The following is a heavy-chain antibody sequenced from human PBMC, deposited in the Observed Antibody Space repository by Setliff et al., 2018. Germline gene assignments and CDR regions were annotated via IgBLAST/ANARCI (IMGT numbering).Heavy chain of an antibody. Sequence: PGGSLRLSCAASGFTVNTNYMTWVRQAPGKGLEWVSITYRDGSTYYAESVKGRFTLSRDNAKNSLYLQMNSLRAEDTAVYYCARETLPYYFDYWGQGTLVTVSS. CDR3: ARETLPYYFDY. V-gene: IGHV3-66*01. J-gene: IGHJ4*02. CDR2: TYRDGST. CDR1: GFTVNTNY.